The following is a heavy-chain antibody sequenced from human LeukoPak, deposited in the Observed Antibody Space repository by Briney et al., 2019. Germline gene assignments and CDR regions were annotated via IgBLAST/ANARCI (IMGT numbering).Heavy chain of an antibody. CDR2: INHSGST. J-gene: IGHJ4*02. V-gene: IGHV4-34*01. CDR3: ARDYYKFRGDSYYFDY. D-gene: IGHD3-22*01. CDR1: GGSFSGYY. Sequence: PSETLSLTCAVYGGSFSGYYWSWIRQPPGKGLEWIGEINHSGSTNYNPSLKSRVTISVDTPKNQFSLKLSSVTAADTAVYYCARDYYKFRGDSYYFDYWGQGTLVTVSS.